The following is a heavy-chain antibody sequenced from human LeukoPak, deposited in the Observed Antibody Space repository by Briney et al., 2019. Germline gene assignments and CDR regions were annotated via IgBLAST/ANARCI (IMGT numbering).Heavy chain of an antibody. Sequence: GGSLRPSCTAPGFTFSTYGMHWARQAPAKGLKWVAVISYDGSNEYYADSVKGRFTISRDNSKNTLFLQMNSLRPEDTAVYHCAKVALFSGYYPPFDYWGQGTLVTVSS. D-gene: IGHD3-22*01. CDR1: GFTFSTYG. J-gene: IGHJ4*02. CDR2: ISYDGSNE. V-gene: IGHV3-30*18. CDR3: AKVALFSGYYPPFDY.